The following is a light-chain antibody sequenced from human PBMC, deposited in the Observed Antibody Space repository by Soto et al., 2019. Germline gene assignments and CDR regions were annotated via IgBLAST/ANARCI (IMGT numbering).Light chain of an antibody. V-gene: IGLV1-44*01. CDR1: TSDIGTNT. J-gene: IGLJ3*02. CDR3: AAWDDSLSGWV. Sequence: QLVLTQPPSVSGTPGQWVSISCSGSTSDIGTNTVTWYQQVPGTAPRMIIYKNNERPPGVPGRFSGSKSGTSASLAISGLRSEDEADYHCAAWDDSLSGWVFGGGTKVTVL. CDR2: KNN.